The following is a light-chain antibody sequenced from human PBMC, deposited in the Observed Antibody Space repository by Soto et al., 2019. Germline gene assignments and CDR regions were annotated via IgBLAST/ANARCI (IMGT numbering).Light chain of an antibody. Sequence: QSVRTQPPSASGTPGQRVAISCSGSSSNIGSNYVYWYQQLPGTAPKLLIYRNNQRPSGVPDRSSGSKSGTSASLAISGLRSEDEADYYCAAWDDSLSGAYVFGTGTKVTVL. V-gene: IGLV1-47*01. J-gene: IGLJ1*01. CDR1: SSNIGSNY. CDR2: RNN. CDR3: AAWDDSLSGAYV.